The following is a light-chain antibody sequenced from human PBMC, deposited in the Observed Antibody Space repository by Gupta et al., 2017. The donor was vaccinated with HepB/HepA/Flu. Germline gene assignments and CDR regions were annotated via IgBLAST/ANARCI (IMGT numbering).Light chain of an antibody. CDR2: NNY. J-gene: IGLJ2*01. V-gene: IGLV1-44*01. CDR1: SANIGDNP. Sequence: QSVVTQPPSASGTPGQRVTITCSGSSANIGDNPVTWYQQLPGTAPKVVIYNNYQRPSGVPDRFSGSKSEGISASLAISGLQSEDEADYYCLVWDNSLNAVVFGGGTKLTVL. CDR3: LVWDNSLNAVV.